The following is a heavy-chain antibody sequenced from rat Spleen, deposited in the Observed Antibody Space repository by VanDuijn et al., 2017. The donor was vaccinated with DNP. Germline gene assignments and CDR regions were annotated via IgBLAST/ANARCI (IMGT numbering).Heavy chain of an antibody. Sequence: EVQLVESGGGLVQPGRSMKLSCAASGFTFSDYDMAWVRQAPTKGLEWVSAINSDGVVTYYRDSVKGRFTVSRDNGKNVLYLQMDSLRSEDTATYYCARWSTGWGQGVMVTVSS. CDR2: INSDGVVT. J-gene: IGHJ2*01. CDR1: GFTFSDYD. V-gene: IGHV5-25*01. CDR3: ARWSTG. D-gene: IGHD4-1*01.